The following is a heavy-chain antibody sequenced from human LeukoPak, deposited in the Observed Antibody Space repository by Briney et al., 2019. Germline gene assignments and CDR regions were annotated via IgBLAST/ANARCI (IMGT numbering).Heavy chain of an antibody. CDR1: GYTFISYY. Sequence: AAVKVSCKPSGYTFISYYIHWVRQAPRQGLAWMGMINPSGDGTIYAQKFHGRVIMTTDTSTSTVYMELSSLKPEDPAVYYCARRYCSNISCQLGFAYWGQGTLVTVSP. V-gene: IGHV1-46*01. D-gene: IGHD2-2*01. CDR2: INPSGDGT. J-gene: IGHJ4*02. CDR3: ARRYCSNISCQLGFAY.